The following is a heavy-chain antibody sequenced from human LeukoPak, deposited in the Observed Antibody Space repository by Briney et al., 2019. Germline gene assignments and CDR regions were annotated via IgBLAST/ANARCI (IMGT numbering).Heavy chain of an antibody. CDR2: IKPDGSES. Sequence: PGGSLRLSCAASGFIFRSFYMSWVRQAPGKGLEWVANIKPDGSESECVDSVKGRFTISRDNARNSLYLQMDSLRTEDTAVYYCAKGPLRGTAAAIDYWGQGTLVTVSS. CDR1: GFIFRSFY. J-gene: IGHJ4*02. D-gene: IGHD2-2*01. CDR3: AKGPLRGTAAAIDY. V-gene: IGHV3-7*01.